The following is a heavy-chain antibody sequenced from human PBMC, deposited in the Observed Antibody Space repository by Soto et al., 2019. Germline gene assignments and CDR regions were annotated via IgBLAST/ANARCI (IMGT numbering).Heavy chain of an antibody. Sequence: GGSLRLSCAASGFTFSSYAMSWVRQAPGKGLEWVSAISGSGGSTYYADPVKGRFTISRDNSKNTLYLQMNSLRAEDTAVYYCAKDGPVQWLPDYFDSWGQGTLVTVSS. D-gene: IGHD6-19*01. CDR2: ISGSGGST. V-gene: IGHV3-23*01. CDR1: GFTFSSYA. J-gene: IGHJ4*02. CDR3: AKDGPVQWLPDYFDS.